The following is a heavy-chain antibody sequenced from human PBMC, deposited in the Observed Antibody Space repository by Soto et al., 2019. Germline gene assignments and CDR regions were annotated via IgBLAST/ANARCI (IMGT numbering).Heavy chain of an antibody. CDR2: ISYDGGNE. CDR1: GFTFSSYW. J-gene: IGHJ6*02. D-gene: IGHD2-2*01. Sequence: QPGGSLRLSCAASGFTFSSYWMSWVRQAPGKGLEWVALISYDGGNEYYADSVKGRFTISRDDSENTLYLQMIGLRAEDTAVYYCTRDSGIVLVPVTSMDVWGQGTTVTVSS. V-gene: IGHV3-30-3*01. CDR3: TRDSGIVLVPVTSMDV.